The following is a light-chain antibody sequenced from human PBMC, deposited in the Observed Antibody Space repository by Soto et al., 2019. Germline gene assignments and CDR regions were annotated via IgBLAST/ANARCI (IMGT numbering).Light chain of an antibody. CDR2: RNN. CDR1: SSNIGSNY. V-gene: IGLV1-47*01. CDR3: AAWDGSLSGRV. J-gene: IGLJ3*02. Sequence: QPVLTQPPSASGTPGQRVTISCSGSSSNIGSNYVYWYHQLPGTAPKLVIYRNNQRPSGVPDRISGSKSGTSASLAISGLRSEDEADYYCAAWDGSLSGRVFGGGTKLTVL.